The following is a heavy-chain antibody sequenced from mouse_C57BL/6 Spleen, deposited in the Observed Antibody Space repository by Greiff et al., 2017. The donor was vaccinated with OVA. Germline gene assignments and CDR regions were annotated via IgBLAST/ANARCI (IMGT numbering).Heavy chain of an antibody. CDR1: GYAFSSSW. CDR3: ARGAAQATFAY. D-gene: IGHD3-2*02. V-gene: IGHV1-82*01. J-gene: IGHJ3*01. Sequence: VQLQESGPELVKPGASVKISCKASGYAFSSSWMNWVKQRPGKGLEWIGRIYPGDGDTNYNGKFKGKATLTADKSSSTAYMQLSSLPSEDSAVYFCARGAAQATFAYWGQGTLVTVSA. CDR2: IYPGDGDT.